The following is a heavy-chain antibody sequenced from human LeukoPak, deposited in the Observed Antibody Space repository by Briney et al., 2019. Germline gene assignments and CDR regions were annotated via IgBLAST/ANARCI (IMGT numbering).Heavy chain of an antibody. V-gene: IGHV3-48*03. CDR1: GFTFSSYE. Sequence: PGGSLRFSFTAPGFTFSSYEVNWFGQAPGKGLGGVSDISSSGSFIYYADSVKGRFIISRDNAKNSLYLQLNSLRAEDTAVYYCARTLYNTGSYYMDVWGKGTTVTVSS. CDR3: ARTLYNTGSYYMDV. CDR2: ISSSGSFI. J-gene: IGHJ6*03. D-gene: IGHD5-24*01.